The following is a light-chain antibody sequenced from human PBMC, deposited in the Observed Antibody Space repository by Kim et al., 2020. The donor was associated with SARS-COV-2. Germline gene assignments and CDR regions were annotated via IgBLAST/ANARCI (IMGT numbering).Light chain of an antibody. CDR1: QNISSY. CDR3: RQQNGCPPFT. Sequence: SPGERATLSCRASQNISSYYSAYQQKPGRPPPLLLIDAASSGATSTADLIGGSWATTFSLTTSSRLAPDFAVYYCRQQNGCPPFTFGQGTQLEIK. V-gene: IGKV3-11*01. CDR2: AAS. J-gene: IGKJ5*01.